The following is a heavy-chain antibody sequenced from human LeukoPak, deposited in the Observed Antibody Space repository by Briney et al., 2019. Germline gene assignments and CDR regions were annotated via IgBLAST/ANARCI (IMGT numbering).Heavy chain of an antibody. CDR1: GGSISSSSYY. Sequence: SETLSLTCTVSGGSISSSSYYWGWIRQPPGKGLEWIGSIYYSGSTYYNPSLKSRVTISVDTSKNQFSLKLSSVTAADTAVYYCARPGRGSSWAFDIWGQGTMVTVSS. V-gene: IGHV4-39*07. CDR2: IYYSGST. J-gene: IGHJ3*02. D-gene: IGHD6-6*01. CDR3: ARPGRGSSWAFDI.